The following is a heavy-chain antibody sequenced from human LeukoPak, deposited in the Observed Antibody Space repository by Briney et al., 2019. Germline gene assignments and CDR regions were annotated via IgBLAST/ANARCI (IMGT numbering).Heavy chain of an antibody. Sequence: SETLSLTCSVSGGAISSSSYYWGWIRQPPGKGLEWIGTIYYSGSTYYDPSLQSRVTISVDTSKKQFSLKLSSVTAADTAVYYCARHARRYGSGSRIYNWFDPWGQGTLVTVSS. V-gene: IGHV4-39*01. CDR2: IYYSGST. CDR1: GGAISSSSYY. D-gene: IGHD3-10*01. J-gene: IGHJ5*02. CDR3: ARHARRYGSGSRIYNWFDP.